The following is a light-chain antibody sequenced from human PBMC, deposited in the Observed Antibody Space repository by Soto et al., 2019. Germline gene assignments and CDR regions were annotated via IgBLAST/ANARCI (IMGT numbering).Light chain of an antibody. CDR1: QSVGSY. J-gene: IGKJ5*01. CDR3: QERTNWPPSIT. CDR2: DAS. V-gene: IGKV3-11*01. Sequence: EIVLTQSPAILSLSPGERATLSCRASQSVGSYLAWYQQKPGQAPRLLIYDASNRATGVPARFSGSGSGTDFTLTISSLEPEDFAVYFCQERTNWPPSITFGQGTRLEIK.